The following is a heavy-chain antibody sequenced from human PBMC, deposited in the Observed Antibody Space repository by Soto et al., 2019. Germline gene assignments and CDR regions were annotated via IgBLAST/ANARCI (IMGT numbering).Heavy chain of an antibody. V-gene: IGHV1-69*13. D-gene: IGHD3-3*01. CDR2: IIPIFGTA. CDR1: GGTFSSYA. J-gene: IGHJ6*02. Sequence: ASVKVSCKASGGTFSSYAISWVRQAPGQGLEWMGGIIPIFGTANYAQKFQGRVTITADESTSTAYMELSSLRSEDTAVYYCARSGIFGGKYINYYYYYGMDVWGQGTTVTVSS. CDR3: ARSGIFGGKYINYYYYYGMDV.